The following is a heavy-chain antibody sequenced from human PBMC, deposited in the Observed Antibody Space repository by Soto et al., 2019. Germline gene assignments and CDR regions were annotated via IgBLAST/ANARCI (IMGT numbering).Heavy chain of an antibody. Sequence: SETLAITGTVSGGCFNNDEWTWIRQCPGKGLEWIGYSFSSGITDYNPSVKSRVTISIDKSKNLFSLKLPSVTAADTAVYYCARDRYFYDSAGYSRTPVSWGQG. CDR1: GGCFNNDE. CDR3: ARDRYFYDSAGYSRTPVS. V-gene: IGHV4-59*01. J-gene: IGHJ4*02. CDR2: SFSSGIT. D-gene: IGHD3-22*01.